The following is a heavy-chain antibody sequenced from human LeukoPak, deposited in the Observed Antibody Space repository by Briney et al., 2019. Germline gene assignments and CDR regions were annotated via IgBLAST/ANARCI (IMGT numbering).Heavy chain of an antibody. J-gene: IGHJ4*02. CDR1: GYSFTTYR. D-gene: IGHD3-10*01. CDR3: ARHGGGFDY. Sequence: GVSLKISCKGSGYSFTTYRISWVRHMRGKGLEWMGTIDPRDSYSNYSPSFQGYVTISADKSISTASLQWSSLKASDTAMYYCARHGGGFDYWGQGTLVTVSA. CDR2: IDPRDSYS. V-gene: IGHV5-10-1*01.